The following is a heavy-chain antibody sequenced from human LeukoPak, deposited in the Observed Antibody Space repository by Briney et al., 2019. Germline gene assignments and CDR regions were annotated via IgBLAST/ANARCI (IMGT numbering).Heavy chain of an antibody. CDR1: GFTFSTFA. D-gene: IGHD2-8*02. CDR3: ATYRQVLLPFES. CDR2: IFPSGGEI. J-gene: IGHJ4*02. V-gene: IGHV3-23*01. Sequence: GGSLRLSCAASGFTFSTFAMIWVRQPPGKGLEWVSSIFPSGGEIHYADSVRGRFTISGDNSKSTLSLQMNSLRAEDTAIYYCATYRQVLLPFESWGQGTLVTVSS.